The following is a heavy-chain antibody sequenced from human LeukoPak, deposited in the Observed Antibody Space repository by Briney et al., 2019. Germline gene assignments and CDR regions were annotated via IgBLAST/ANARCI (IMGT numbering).Heavy chain of an antibody. CDR1: GGSFSGFS. V-gene: IGHV4-34*01. Sequence: SETLSPTCAVYGGSFSGFSWNWIRQPPGKGLEWIGEINHSGRTKYNPSLKSRVTISLDTSKSQFSLKLSSVTAADTATYYCASGGRGAAARLLVYWGQGTLVTVSS. CDR3: ASGGRGAAARLLVY. J-gene: IGHJ4*02. D-gene: IGHD6-13*01. CDR2: INHSGRT.